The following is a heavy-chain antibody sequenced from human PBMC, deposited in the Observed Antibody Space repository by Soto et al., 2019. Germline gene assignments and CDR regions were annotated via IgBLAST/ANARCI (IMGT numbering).Heavy chain of an antibody. Sequence: QVQLQQWGAGLLKPSETLSLTCAVYGGSFSGYYWSWIRQPPGKGLEWIGEINPSGTTNYTPSPKSRVTMSGDTPKNQFSLKMTSVTAADTAVYYCARGRDGGAAIWGQGTLVTVSS. D-gene: IGHD4-17*01. J-gene: IGHJ4*02. CDR3: ARGRDGGAAI. V-gene: IGHV4-34*01. CDR2: INPSGTT. CDR1: GGSFSGYY.